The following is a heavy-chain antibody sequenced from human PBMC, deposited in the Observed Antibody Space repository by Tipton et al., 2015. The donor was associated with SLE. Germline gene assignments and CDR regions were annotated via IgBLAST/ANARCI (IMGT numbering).Heavy chain of an antibody. CDR3: ARDVGSNYGYWFDP. CDR1: GASISSYS. Sequence: TLSLTCTVSGASISSYSWSWIRQPPGKGLEWIGYIYYSGSTNYNPSLKSRVTISVDTSKNQLSLRLSSVTAADTAVLYCARDVGSNYGYWFDPWGQGTLVTVSS. J-gene: IGHJ5*02. D-gene: IGHD4-17*01. V-gene: IGHV4-59*12. CDR2: IYYSGST.